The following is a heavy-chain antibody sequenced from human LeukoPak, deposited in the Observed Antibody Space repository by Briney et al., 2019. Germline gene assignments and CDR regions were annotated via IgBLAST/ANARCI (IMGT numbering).Heavy chain of an antibody. CDR2: IKHDGSEK. D-gene: IGHD3-3*01. V-gene: IGHV3-7*01. CDR1: GFIFTNNF. CDR3: ATDRGWRTSGYYLYYFEY. J-gene: IGHJ4*02. Sequence: GGSLRLSCAASGFIFTNNFMSWVRQAPGKGLEWVASIKHDGSEKYYVDSVRGRFTISRDNTMNSLYLQMSSLRAEDTAVYYCATDRGWRTSGYYLYYFEYWGQGTLVTYSS.